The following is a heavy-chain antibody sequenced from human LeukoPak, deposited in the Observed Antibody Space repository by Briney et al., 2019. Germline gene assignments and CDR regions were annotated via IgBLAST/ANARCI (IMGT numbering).Heavy chain of an antibody. Sequence: ASVKVSCKASGYTFTSYDINWVRQATGQGLEWMGWMNPNSGNTGYAQKFQGGVTMTRNTSISTAYMELSSLRSEDTAVYYCASLKYSGYDSGMDVWGQGTTVTVSS. CDR2: MNPNSGNT. V-gene: IGHV1-8*01. J-gene: IGHJ6*02. CDR3: ASLKYSGYDSGMDV. D-gene: IGHD5-12*01. CDR1: GYTFTSYD.